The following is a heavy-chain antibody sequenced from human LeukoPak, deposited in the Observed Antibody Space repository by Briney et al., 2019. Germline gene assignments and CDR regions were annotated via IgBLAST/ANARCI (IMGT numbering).Heavy chain of an antibody. J-gene: IGHJ6*03. CDR3: AKNFWSDKYYYYYMDV. CDR1: GFSFSIYA. Sequence: PGGSLRLPCAASGFSFSIYAMSWVRQAPGKGLEWVSGIIRGGSTYYADSAKGRFTISRDNSKNTLYLQMNSLRAEDTAVYYCAKNFWSDKYYYYYMDVWGKGTTVTVSS. V-gene: IGHV3-23*01. D-gene: IGHD3-3*01. CDR2: IIRGGST.